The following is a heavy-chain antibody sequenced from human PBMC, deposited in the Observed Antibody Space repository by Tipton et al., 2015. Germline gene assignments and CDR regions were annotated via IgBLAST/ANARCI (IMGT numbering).Heavy chain of an antibody. Sequence: SGFTFSSYGMYWVRQAPGKGLEWVAVIWFDGSYKFYADSVRGRFTISRDNSENTLYLQMNSLRAEDTAVYYCAKDGLLYYDSSGYFDYWGQGTLVTVSS. D-gene: IGHD3-22*01. J-gene: IGHJ4*02. CDR2: IWFDGSYK. CDR3: AKDGLLYYDSSGYFDY. V-gene: IGHV3-33*06. CDR1: GFTFSSYG.